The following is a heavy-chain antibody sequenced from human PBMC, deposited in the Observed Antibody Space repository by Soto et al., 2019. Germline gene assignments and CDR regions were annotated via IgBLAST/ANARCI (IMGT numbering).Heavy chain of an antibody. CDR3: ARPYDSSGYQSFDY. CDR2: IIPIFGTA. V-gene: IGHV1-69*13. Sequence: SVKVSCKASGYTFTGYYMHWVRQAPGQGLEWMGGIIPIFGTANYAQKFQGRVTITADESTSTAYMELSSLRSEDTAVYYCARPYDSSGYQSFDYWGQGTLVTVSS. J-gene: IGHJ4*02. CDR1: GYTFTGYY. D-gene: IGHD3-22*01.